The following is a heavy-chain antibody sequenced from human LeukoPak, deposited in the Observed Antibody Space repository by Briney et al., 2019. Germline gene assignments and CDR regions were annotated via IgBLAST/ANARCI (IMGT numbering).Heavy chain of an antibody. Sequence: GGSLRLSCAASGFTFSTYWMSWVRQAPGKGLEWVATIKEDGRETYYVDSVKGRFTISRDNAKNSLYLQMSRLRAEDTAVYYCARDPLRRYDYWSQGTLLTVSS. CDR1: GFTFSTYW. CDR3: ARDPLRRYDY. J-gene: IGHJ4*02. V-gene: IGHV3-7*01. CDR2: IKEDGRET.